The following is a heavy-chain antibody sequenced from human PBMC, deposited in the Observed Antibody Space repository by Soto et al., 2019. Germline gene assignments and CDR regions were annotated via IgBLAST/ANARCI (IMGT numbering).Heavy chain of an antibody. Sequence: GGSLRLSCAASGFTFSSYAMSWVRQAPGKGLEWVSSISGSGGSTSYADSVKGRFTIFRDNSKNTLYLQMNSLRADDTAVYYCAKDQLIAVAGNFDYWGQGTLVTVSS. CDR2: ISGSGGST. D-gene: IGHD6-19*01. J-gene: IGHJ4*02. V-gene: IGHV3-23*01. CDR1: GFTFSSYA. CDR3: AKDQLIAVAGNFDY.